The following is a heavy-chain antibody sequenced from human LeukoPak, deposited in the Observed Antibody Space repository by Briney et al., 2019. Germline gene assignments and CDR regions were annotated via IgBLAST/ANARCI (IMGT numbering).Heavy chain of an antibody. CDR3: AKCISAYCSTTTCYQIDY. CDR2: ISYDGSNK. Sequence: GGSLRLSCAASGFTFSSYGMHWVRQAPGKGLEWVAVISYDGSNKYYADSVKGRFTISRDNSKNTLFLQMNSLRAEDTALYYCAKCISAYCSTTTCYQIDYWGQGTLVTVSS. D-gene: IGHD2-2*01. CDR1: GFTFSSYG. J-gene: IGHJ4*02. V-gene: IGHV3-30*18.